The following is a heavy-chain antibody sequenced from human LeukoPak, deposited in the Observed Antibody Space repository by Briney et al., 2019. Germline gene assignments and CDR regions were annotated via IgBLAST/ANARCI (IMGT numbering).Heavy chain of an antibody. CDR3: ARVKMVRGVIGWFDP. Sequence: PSETLSLTCAVSGGSISSGGYSWSRIRQPPGKGLEWIGYIYHSGSTYYNPSLKSRVTISVDRSKNQFSLKLSSVTAADTAVYYCARVKMVRGVIGWFDPWGQGTLVTVSS. J-gene: IGHJ5*02. D-gene: IGHD3-10*01. V-gene: IGHV4-30-2*01. CDR1: GGSISSGGYS. CDR2: IYHSGST.